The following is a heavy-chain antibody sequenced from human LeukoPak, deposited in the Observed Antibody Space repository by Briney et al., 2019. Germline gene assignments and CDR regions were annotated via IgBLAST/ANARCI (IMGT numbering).Heavy chain of an antibody. CDR2: ISAYNGNT. J-gene: IGHJ5*02. CDR1: GYTFTSYG. Sequence: ASVKVSCKASGYTFTSYGISWVRQAPGQGLEWMGWISAYNGNTNYAQKFQGRVTMTRDTSTSTVYMELSSLRSEDTAVYYCAREFLLLGLSSWGQGTLVTVSS. CDR3: AREFLLLGLSS. V-gene: IGHV1-18*01. D-gene: IGHD2/OR15-2a*01.